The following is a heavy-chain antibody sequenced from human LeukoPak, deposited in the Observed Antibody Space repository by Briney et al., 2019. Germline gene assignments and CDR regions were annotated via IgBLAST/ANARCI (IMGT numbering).Heavy chain of an antibody. CDR3: ATYKSIAVADPFDY. CDR2: ISYDGSNK. J-gene: IGHJ4*02. V-gene: IGHV3-30*03. CDR1: GFTFSSYG. D-gene: IGHD6-19*01. Sequence: PGGSLRLSCAASGFTFSSYGMHWVRQAPGKGLEWVAVISYDGSNKYYADSVKGRFTISRDNSKNTLYLQMNSLRAEDTAVYYCATYKSIAVADPFDYWGQGTLVTVSS.